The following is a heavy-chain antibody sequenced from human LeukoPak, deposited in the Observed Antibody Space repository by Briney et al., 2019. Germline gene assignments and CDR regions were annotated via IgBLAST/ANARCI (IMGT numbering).Heavy chain of an antibody. J-gene: IGHJ4*02. CDR3: AKARGSSAYEQFDY. CDR1: GFAFSTYA. D-gene: IGHD5-12*01. CDR2: ISTSGRAT. V-gene: IGHV3-23*01. Sequence: PGGSLRLSCAASGFAFSTYAMTWVRQAPEKGLQWVSTISTSGRATYYADSVEGRFTISRDNSKNTLYLQMNSLRADDTAVYYCAKARGSSAYEQFDYWGQGTQVSVSP.